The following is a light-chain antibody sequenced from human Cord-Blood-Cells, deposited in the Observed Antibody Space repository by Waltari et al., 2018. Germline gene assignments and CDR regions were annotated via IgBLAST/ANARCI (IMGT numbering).Light chain of an antibody. V-gene: IGKV3-15*01. CDR3: QQYNNWPYT. Sequence: EIVMTQSPATQSVSHGQRATLSSRASQSVSSNLAWYQQKPDQAPRLLIYGASTRATGIPARFSGSGSGTEFTLTISSLQSEDFAVDYWQQYNNWPYTFGQGTKLEIK. CDR1: QSVSSN. J-gene: IGKJ2*01. CDR2: GAS.